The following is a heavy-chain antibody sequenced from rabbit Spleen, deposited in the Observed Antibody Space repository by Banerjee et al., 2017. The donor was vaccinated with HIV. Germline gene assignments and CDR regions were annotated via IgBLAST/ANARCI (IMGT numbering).Heavy chain of an antibody. V-gene: IGHV1S45*01. CDR2: INTVTGKT. D-gene: IGHD1-1*01. CDR3: ARDLVGVIGWNFGL. Sequence: QEQLVESGGGLVQPEGSLTLTCKASGFSFSDRDVMCWVRQAPGKGLQWIACINTVTGKTVYASWAKGRFTISRTSSTTVTLRMTSLTAADRAAYFCARDLVGVIGWNFGLWGQGTLVTVS. J-gene: IGHJ4*01. CDR1: GFSFSDRDV.